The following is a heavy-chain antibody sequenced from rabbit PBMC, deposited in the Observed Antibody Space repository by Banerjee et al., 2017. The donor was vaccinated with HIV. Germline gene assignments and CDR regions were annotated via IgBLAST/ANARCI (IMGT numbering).Heavy chain of an antibody. Sequence: QEQLEESGGDLVKPEGSLTLTCTASAFSFSNKYVMCWVRQAPGKGLEWIACINTSSGDTVYATWAKGRFTISKASWTTVTLQMTSLTAADTATYFCARETYDDYGNYNLWGPGTLVTVS. J-gene: IGHJ4*01. V-gene: IGHV1S45*01. CDR2: INTSSGDT. CDR1: AFSFSNKYV. D-gene: IGHD2-1*01. CDR3: ARETYDDYGNYNL.